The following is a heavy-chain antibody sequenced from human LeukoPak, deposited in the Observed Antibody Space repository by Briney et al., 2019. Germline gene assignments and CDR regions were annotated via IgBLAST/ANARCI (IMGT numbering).Heavy chain of an antibody. CDR3: TTDPEGPGITIFGVLRLPYNYYGMDV. CDR2: IKSKTDGGTT. CDR1: EFIVSNYY. D-gene: IGHD3-3*01. V-gene: IGHV3-15*01. Sequence: PGGSLRLSCAASEFIVSNYYMSWVRQAPGQGLEWVGRIKSKTDGGTTDYAAPVKGRFTISRDDSKNTLYLQMNSLKTEDTAVYYCTTDPEGPGITIFGVLRLPYNYYGMDVWGQGTTVTVSS. J-gene: IGHJ6*02.